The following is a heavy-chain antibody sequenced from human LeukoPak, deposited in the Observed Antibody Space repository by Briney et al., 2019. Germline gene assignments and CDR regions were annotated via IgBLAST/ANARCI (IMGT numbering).Heavy chain of an antibody. CDR1: GGTFSSYA. D-gene: IGHD4-17*01. CDR3: SRGGEFASAIDS. V-gene: IGHV1-69*04. Sequence: ASVKVSCKASGGTFSSYAISWVRQAPGQGLEWMGRIIPILSLTNYAEKFQGRVTITADTSTSTAYMELSSLRSDDTAVYYCSRGGEFASAIDSWGQGTLLTVSS. CDR2: IIPILSLT. J-gene: IGHJ4*02.